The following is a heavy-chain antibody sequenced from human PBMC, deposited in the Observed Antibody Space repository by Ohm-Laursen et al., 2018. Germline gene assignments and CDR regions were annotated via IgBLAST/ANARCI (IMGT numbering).Heavy chain of an antibody. J-gene: IGHJ4*02. D-gene: IGHD6-13*01. CDR2: INPNSGGT. V-gene: IGHV1-2*02. CDR3: ARDPAAGTGFDY. CDR1: GYTFIGYY. Sequence: SVKVSCKASGYTFIGYYMHWVRQAPGQGLEWMGWINPNSGGTNYAQKFQGRVTMTRDTSISTAYMELSRLRSDDTAVYYCARDPAAGTGFDYWGQGTLVTVSS.